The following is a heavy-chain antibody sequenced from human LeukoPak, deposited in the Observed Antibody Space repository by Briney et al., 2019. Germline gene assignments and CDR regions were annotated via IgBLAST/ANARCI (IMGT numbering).Heavy chain of an antibody. CDR2: ISISGTKT. CDR3: ANEIRPNDY. D-gene: IGHD4-17*01. J-gene: IGHJ4*02. V-gene: IGHV3-23*01. Sequence: GGSLRLSCAASDFDFSSHAMTWVRQAPGKGLEWVSAISISGTKTYYGDSVKGRFIISRDNSKNTLYLQMNSPRVEDTAVYYCANEIRPNDYWGQGTLVTVSS. CDR1: DFDFSSHA.